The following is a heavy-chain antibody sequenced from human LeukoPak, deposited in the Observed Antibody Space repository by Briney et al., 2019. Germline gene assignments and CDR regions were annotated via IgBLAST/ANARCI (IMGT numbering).Heavy chain of an antibody. V-gene: IGHV5-51*01. CDR2: IYPDDSDT. CDR1: GYSFTSYW. CDR3: ARRAAGYSYGLNWFDP. Sequence: GESLKISCKGSGYSFTSYWIGWVRQMPGKGLEWMGIIYPDDSDTRYSPSFQGQVTISADKSISTAYLQWSSLKASDTAIYYCARRAAGYSYGLNWFDPWAREPWSPSPQ. J-gene: IGHJ5*02. D-gene: IGHD5-18*01.